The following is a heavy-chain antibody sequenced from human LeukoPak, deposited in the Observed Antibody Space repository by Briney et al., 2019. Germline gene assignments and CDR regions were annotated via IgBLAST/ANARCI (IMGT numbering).Heavy chain of an antibody. J-gene: IGHJ3*02. CDR2: IYPGDSDT. V-gene: IGHV5-51*01. CDR1: GYSFTSYW. D-gene: IGHD2-2*01. CDR3: ASPHYCSSTSCYGDAFDI. Sequence: GESLKISCQGSGYSFTSYWIGWVRQMPGKGLEWMGIIYPGDSDTRYSPSFQGQVTISADKSISTAYLQWSSLKASDTAMYYCASPHYCSSTSCYGDAFDIWGQGTMVTVSS.